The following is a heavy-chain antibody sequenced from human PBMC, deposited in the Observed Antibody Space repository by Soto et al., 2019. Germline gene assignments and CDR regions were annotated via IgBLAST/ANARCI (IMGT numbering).Heavy chain of an antibody. CDR1: GFTFSNYG. CDR3: AKDSWFGELFRSYMDV. Sequence: QVQLVESGGGAVQSGRSLRLSCAASGFTFSNYGMHWVRQAPGKGLEWVAVISYDGNKKHYADSVKCRFTISRDSSKNTLYLQMNGLRGEDTAVYYCAKDSWFGELFRSYMDVWGRGTTVTVSS. CDR2: ISYDGNKK. D-gene: IGHD3-10*01. J-gene: IGHJ6*03. V-gene: IGHV3-30*18.